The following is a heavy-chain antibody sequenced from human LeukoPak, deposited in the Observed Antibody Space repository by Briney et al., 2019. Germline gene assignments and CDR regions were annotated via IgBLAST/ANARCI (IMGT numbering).Heavy chain of an antibody. J-gene: IGHJ4*02. V-gene: IGHV1-46*01. CDR2: INPRSGST. D-gene: IGHD5-24*01. Sequence: ASVKVSCKTSGYTFINYFIHWVRQAPGQGLEWMGVINPRSGSTTYAQKFQGRVTKTRDTSTSTVYVELSSLRSEDTVVYYCAREGDGYKNFDYWGQGTLVTVSS. CDR1: GYTFINYF. CDR3: AREGDGYKNFDY.